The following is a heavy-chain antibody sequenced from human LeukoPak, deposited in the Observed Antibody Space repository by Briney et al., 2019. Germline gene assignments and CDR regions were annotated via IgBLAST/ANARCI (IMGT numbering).Heavy chain of an antibody. CDR3: ARTPNDFWSGYPYYYYGMDV. D-gene: IGHD3-3*01. J-gene: IGHJ6*02. CDR2: INPSGGST. V-gene: IGHV1-46*01. CDR1: GYTFTGYY. Sequence: GASVKVSCKASGYTFTGYYMHWVRQAPGQGLEWMGIINPSGGSTSYAQKFQGRVTMTRDTSTSTVYMELSSLRSEDTAVFYCARTPNDFWSGYPYYYYGMDVWGQGTTVTVSS.